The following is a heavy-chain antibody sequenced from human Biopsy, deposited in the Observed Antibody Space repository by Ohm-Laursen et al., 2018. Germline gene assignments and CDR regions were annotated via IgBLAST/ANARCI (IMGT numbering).Heavy chain of an antibody. Sequence: TLSLTCTVSGGSNRSYYWTWVPQPPGKGLVWVGDVYYSGSTNRNTYLQSRVNIFVDTSNNQFFLKLNSATAADPAVYFCGTANRTHTLKSRVPILVDASKNTASRELSSVTAADTAVYYCGRREVVITHDAFDTWGQGTMVTVSS. CDR2: VYYSGST. CDR3: GTANRTHTLKSRVPILVDASKNTASRELSSVTAADTAVYYCGRREVVITHDAFDT. CDR1: GGSNRSYY. V-gene: IGHV4-59*08. J-gene: IGHJ3*02. D-gene: IGHD3-10*01.